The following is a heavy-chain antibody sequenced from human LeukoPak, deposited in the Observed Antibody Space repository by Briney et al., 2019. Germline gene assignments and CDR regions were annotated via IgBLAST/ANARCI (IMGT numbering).Heavy chain of an antibody. D-gene: IGHD6-19*01. Sequence: PSQTLSLTCTVSGGSISSGDYYWSWIRQPPGKGLEWIGYIYYSGSTYYNPSLKSRVTISVDTSKNQFSLKLSSVTAADTAVYYCARVHSSGWYRNSLFDYWGQGTLVTVSS. CDR1: GGSISSGDYY. V-gene: IGHV4-30-4*01. CDR3: ARVHSSGWYRNSLFDY. CDR2: IYYSGST. J-gene: IGHJ4*02.